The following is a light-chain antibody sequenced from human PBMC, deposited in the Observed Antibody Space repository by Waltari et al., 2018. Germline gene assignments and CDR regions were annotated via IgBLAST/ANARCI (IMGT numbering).Light chain of an antibody. CDR1: QSLVHSDGNTY. CDR3: MQGTHWPLT. V-gene: IGKV2-30*02. J-gene: IGKJ4*01. Sequence: DVVLTQSPLSLPVTLGQPASISCKSSQSLVHSDGNTYLAWFHQRPGQSPRRLIYKVSNRESGVPDRFSASCSGTDFTLKISRVEAEDVGVFYCMQGTHWPLTFGGGTTVEIK. CDR2: KVS.